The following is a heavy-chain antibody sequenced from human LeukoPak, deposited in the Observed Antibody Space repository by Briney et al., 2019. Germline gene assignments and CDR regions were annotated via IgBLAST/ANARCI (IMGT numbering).Heavy chain of an antibody. CDR1: GGSISSGDYY. D-gene: IGHD5-24*01. CDR3: ARVEEDAFDI. CDR2: IYCSGST. V-gene: IGHV4-30-4*08. Sequence: SETLSLTCTVSGGSISSGDYYWSWIRQPPGKGLEWIGYIYCSGSTYYNPSLKSRVTISVDTSKNQFSLKLSSVTAADTAVYYCARVEEDAFDIWGQGTMVTVSS. J-gene: IGHJ3*02.